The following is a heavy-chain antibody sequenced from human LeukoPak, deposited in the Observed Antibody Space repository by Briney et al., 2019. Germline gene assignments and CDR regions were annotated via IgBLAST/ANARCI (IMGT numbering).Heavy chain of an antibody. V-gene: IGHV4-34*01. Sequence: SETLSLTXAVYGGSFSGYYWSWIRQPPGKGLEWIGEINHSGSTNYNPSLKSRVTISVDTSKNQFSLKLSSVTAADTAVYYCARRLTRTGIVVVVAATTPRCWSPFDYWGQGTLVTVSS. D-gene: IGHD2-15*01. J-gene: IGHJ4*02. CDR3: ARRLTRTGIVVVVAATTPRCWSPFDY. CDR1: GGSFSGYY. CDR2: INHSGST.